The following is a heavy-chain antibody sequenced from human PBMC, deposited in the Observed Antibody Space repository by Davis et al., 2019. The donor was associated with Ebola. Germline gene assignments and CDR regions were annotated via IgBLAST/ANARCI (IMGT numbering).Heavy chain of an antibody. CDR3: AKDSRVPAAEWYYYYGMDV. CDR2: ISYDGSNK. Sequence: GESLKISCAASGFTFSSYGMHWVRQAPGKGLEWVAVISYDGSNKYYADSVKGRFTISRDNSKNTLYLQMNSLRAEDTAVYYCAKDSRVPAAEWYYYYGMDVWGQGTTVTVSS. V-gene: IGHV3-30*18. D-gene: IGHD2-2*01. CDR1: GFTFSSYG. J-gene: IGHJ6*02.